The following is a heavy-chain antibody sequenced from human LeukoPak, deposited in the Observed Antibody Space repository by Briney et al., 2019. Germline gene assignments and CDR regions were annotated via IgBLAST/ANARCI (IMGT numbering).Heavy chain of an antibody. V-gene: IGHV3-7*01. D-gene: IGHD6-13*01. Sequence: GGSLRLSCAASGFTFSSYWMSWVRQAPGKGLEWVANIKQDGSEKYYVDSVKGRFTISRDNAKNSLYLQMNSLRAEDTAVYYCASGGSCWYFALFDYWGQGTLVTVSS. CDR3: ASGGSCWYFALFDY. CDR2: IKQDGSEK. CDR1: GFTFSSYW. J-gene: IGHJ4*02.